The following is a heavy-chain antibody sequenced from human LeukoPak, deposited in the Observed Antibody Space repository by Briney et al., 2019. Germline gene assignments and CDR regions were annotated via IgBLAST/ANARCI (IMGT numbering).Heavy chain of an antibody. Sequence: PSETLSLTCTVSGGSISSYYWSWIRQPAGKGLEWIGRIHTSGSTNYNPSLKSRVTMSVDTSKNQFSLKLRPVTAADTAVYYCARGRYYYDSSGPRSLWDWFDPWGQGTLVTVSS. CDR2: IHTSGST. D-gene: IGHD3-22*01. J-gene: IGHJ5*02. V-gene: IGHV4-4*07. CDR3: ARGRYYYDSSGPRSLWDWFDP. CDR1: GGSISSYY.